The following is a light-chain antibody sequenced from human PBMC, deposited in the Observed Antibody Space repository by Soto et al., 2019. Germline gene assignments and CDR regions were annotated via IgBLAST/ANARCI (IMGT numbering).Light chain of an antibody. CDR2: EVS. V-gene: IGLV2-8*01. CDR3: TSYAGSNNFVV. Sequence: QLVLTQPPSASGSPGQSVTISCTGTSSDVGGYNYVSWYQQHPGKAPKLMIYEVSKRPSGVPDRFSGSKSGNKASLTVSGLQAEDEADYYCTSYAGSNNFVVFGGGTQLTVL. J-gene: IGLJ2*01. CDR1: SSDVGGYNY.